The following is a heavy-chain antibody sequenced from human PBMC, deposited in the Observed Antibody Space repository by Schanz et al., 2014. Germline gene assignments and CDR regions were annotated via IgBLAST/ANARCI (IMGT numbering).Heavy chain of an antibody. Sequence: QVQLVESGGGVVQPGRSLRLSCAASGFTFSSYGMHWVRQAPGKGLEWVAAMSYDGSIKYYGDSVKGRFTISRDNSKNTLYLHMNTLRSEDTAVYYCAKDSTHIDIVLVPTASDYWGQGTRVTVSS. CDR2: MSYDGSIK. CDR3: AKDSTHIDIVLVPTASDY. J-gene: IGHJ4*02. D-gene: IGHD2-2*01. V-gene: IGHV3-30*18. CDR1: GFTFSSYG.